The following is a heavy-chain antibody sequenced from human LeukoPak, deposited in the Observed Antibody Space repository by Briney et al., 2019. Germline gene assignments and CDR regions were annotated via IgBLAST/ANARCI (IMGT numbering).Heavy chain of an antibody. CDR1: GFTFSTSA. V-gene: IGHV3-73*01. J-gene: IGHJ6*02. CDR3: ARLEWDNYYYYGMGV. CDR2: IRGKTNSYAT. Sequence: GGSLRLSCATSGFTFSTSAMHWVRQASGKGLEWLGRIRGKTNSYATAYAASVEGRFTISRDDSKNTAYLQMNSLKTEDTAVYYCARLEWDNYYYYGMGVWGQGTTVTVSS. D-gene: IGHD1-26*01.